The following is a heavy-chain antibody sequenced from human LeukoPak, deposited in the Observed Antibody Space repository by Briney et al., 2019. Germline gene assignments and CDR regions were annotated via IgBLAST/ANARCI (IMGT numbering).Heavy chain of an antibody. CDR2: ISGSGGST. J-gene: IGHJ4*02. CDR3: AKGSYYDSSGSFYFDY. CDR1: GFTFSTYA. V-gene: IGHV3-23*01. Sequence: GGSLRLSCAASGFTFSTYAMSGVRQAPGKGLEWVSDISGSGGSTYSADSVKGRFTISRDNSKNTLYLQINSLRAEDTAAYYCAKGSYYDSSGSFYFDYWGQGTLVTVSS. D-gene: IGHD3-22*01.